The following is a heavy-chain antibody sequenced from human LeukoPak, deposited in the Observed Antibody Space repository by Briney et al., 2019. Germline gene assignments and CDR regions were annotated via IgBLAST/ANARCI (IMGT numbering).Heavy chain of an antibody. CDR2: ISSNGGST. CDR1: GFTFSSYA. J-gene: IGHJ4*02. D-gene: IGHD3-22*01. Sequence: GGSLRLSCAASGFTFSSYAMDWVRQAPGKGLEYVSAISSNGGSTYYANSVKGKFTISRDNSKNTLYLQMGSLRAEDMAVYYCARDSSGYIDYWGQGTLVTVSS. CDR3: ARDSSGYIDY. V-gene: IGHV3-64*01.